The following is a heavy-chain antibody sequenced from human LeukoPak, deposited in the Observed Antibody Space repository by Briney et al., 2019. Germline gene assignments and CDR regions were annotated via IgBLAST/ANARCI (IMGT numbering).Heavy chain of an antibody. CDR1: GYTFTSYY. CDR2: INPSGGST. J-gene: IGHJ4*02. CDR3: ARAKYSYGYLIGSPLDY. V-gene: IGHV1-46*01. Sequence: ASVKVSCKASGYTFTSYYMHWVRQAPGQGLEWMGIINPSGGSTSYAQKFQGGVTMTRDTSTSTVYMELSSLRSEDTAVYYCARAKYSYGYLIGSPLDYWGQGTLVTVSS. D-gene: IGHD5-18*01.